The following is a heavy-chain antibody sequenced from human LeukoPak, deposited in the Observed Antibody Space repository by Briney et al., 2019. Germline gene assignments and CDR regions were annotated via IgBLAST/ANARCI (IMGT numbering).Heavy chain of an antibody. Sequence: GGSLRLSYAASGFTFSSYSMNWVRQAPGKGLEWVSSISSSSSYIYYADSVKGRFTISRDNAKNSLYLQMNSLRAEDTAVYYCARDIVVVPAAKDGMDVRGQGTTVTVSS. D-gene: IGHD2-2*01. CDR1: GFTFSSYS. CDR2: ISSSSSYI. J-gene: IGHJ6*02. CDR3: ARDIVVVPAAKDGMDV. V-gene: IGHV3-21*01.